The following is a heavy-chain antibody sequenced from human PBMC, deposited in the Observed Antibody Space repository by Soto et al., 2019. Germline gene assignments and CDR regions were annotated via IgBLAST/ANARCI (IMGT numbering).Heavy chain of an antibody. CDR1: GFTFTMYW. J-gene: IGHJ5*02. CDR3: VRGDPGYSYGKLDL. CDR2: VNSDGTGT. V-gene: IGHV3-74*01. D-gene: IGHD5-18*01. Sequence: PGGSLRLSCAASGFTFTMYWMHWVRQAPGKGLVWVSRVNSDGTGTTYADSVKGRFTVSRDNAKNTLYLQIDSLRVEDTAVYYCVRGDPGYSYGKLDLWGQGTLVTVSS.